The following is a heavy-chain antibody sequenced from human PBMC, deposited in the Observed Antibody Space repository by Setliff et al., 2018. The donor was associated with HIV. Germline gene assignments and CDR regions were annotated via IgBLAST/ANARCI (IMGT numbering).Heavy chain of an antibody. CDR1: GGSISSYY. D-gene: IGHD2-15*01. J-gene: IGHJ3*02. V-gene: IGHV4-4*07. CDR3: ARVGLYCSGGSCYSSAFDI. CDR2: IYSSGST. Sequence: SLTCTVSGGSISSYYWSWIRQPAGKGLEWIGRIYSSGSTNYSPSLNSRVTMSVDTSKNQFSLRLSSVTAADTAVYYCARVGLYCSGGSCYSSAFDIWGQGTMVTVSS.